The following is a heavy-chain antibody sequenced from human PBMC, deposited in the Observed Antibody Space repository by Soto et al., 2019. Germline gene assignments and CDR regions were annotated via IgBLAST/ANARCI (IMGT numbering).Heavy chain of an antibody. D-gene: IGHD4-17*01. Sequence: GGSLRLSCAASGFTFSSYAMHWVRQAPGKGLEWVAVISYDGSNKYYADSVKGRFTISRDNSKNTLYLQMNSLRAEDTAVYYCARVMVAVTTADYWGQGTLVTVSS. CDR2: ISYDGSNK. V-gene: IGHV3-30-3*01. J-gene: IGHJ4*02. CDR3: ARVMVAVTTADY. CDR1: GFTFSSYA.